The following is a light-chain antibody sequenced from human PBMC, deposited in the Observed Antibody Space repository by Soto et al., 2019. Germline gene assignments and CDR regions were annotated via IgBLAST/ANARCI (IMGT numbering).Light chain of an antibody. CDR2: DVS. CDR3: ISHVGHSNV. Sequence: QSALTQPPSASGSPGQSVTISCTGTSSDVGGSDYVSWYQHHPGKAPKLMIYDVSKRPSGVPDRFSGSKSGNMASLTVSGLQADDEVDYYCISHVGHSNVFGTGTKLTVL. J-gene: IGLJ1*01. V-gene: IGLV2-8*01. CDR1: SSDVGGSDY.